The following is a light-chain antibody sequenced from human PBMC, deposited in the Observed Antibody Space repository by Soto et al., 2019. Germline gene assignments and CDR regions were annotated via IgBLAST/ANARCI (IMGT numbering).Light chain of an antibody. CDR3: QQRLTIPYT. Sequence: DIQMTQSTSSLSASVRDRVTITCRASQTISTHLNWYQQKPGKAPKLLIYAASTLQSEVPSRFSGSGSGTDFTLTINSLQPEYFATYYCQQRLTIPYTFGQGTKLEIK. V-gene: IGKV1-39*01. J-gene: IGKJ2*01. CDR2: AAS. CDR1: QTISTH.